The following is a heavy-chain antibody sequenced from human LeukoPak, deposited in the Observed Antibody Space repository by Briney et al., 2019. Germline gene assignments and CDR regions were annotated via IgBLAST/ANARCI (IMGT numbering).Heavy chain of an antibody. CDR3: AREVVVVAANQYYFDY. D-gene: IGHD2-15*01. J-gene: IGHJ4*02. CDR2: IYSGGIT. Sequence: PGGSLRLSCAASGFTVSSNYMSWVRQAPGKGLEWVSVIYSGGITYYADSVKGRFTISRDNSKNTLYLQMNSLRAEDTAVYYCAREVVVVAANQYYFDYWGQGTLVTVSS. CDR1: GFTVSSNY. V-gene: IGHV3-53*01.